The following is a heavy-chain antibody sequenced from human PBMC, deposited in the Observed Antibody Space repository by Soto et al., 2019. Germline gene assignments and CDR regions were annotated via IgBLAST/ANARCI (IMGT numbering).Heavy chain of an antibody. CDR3: AKLGTMGVFDN. CDR2: ITFRGDNT. D-gene: IGHD1-1*01. CDR1: GFTFSSYA. J-gene: IGHJ4*02. Sequence: EVQLLESGGGLVPPGGSLRLSCAASGFTFSSYAMSWVRQAPGEGLEWLAGITFRGDNTYYADSVKGRFTLSRDNSMNRLDLQMNSLKVEDTALYYCAKLGTMGVFDNWGQGTLLTVSS. V-gene: IGHV3-23*01.